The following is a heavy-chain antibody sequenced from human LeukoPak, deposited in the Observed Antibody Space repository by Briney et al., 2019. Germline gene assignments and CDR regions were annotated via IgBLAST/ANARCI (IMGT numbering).Heavy chain of an antibody. CDR3: VRDQYDTWSRRGNFDS. D-gene: IGHD3-3*01. CDR1: GFTFSSYS. V-gene: IGHV3-21*04. J-gene: IGHJ4*02. CDR2: ISSSSSYI. Sequence: GGSLRLYCAASGFTFSSYSMNWVRQAPGKGLEWVSSISSSSSYIYYADSVKGRFTISRDNAKNSLYLQMNSLRAEDTAVYYCVRDQYDTWSRRGNFDSWGQGTLVIVSS.